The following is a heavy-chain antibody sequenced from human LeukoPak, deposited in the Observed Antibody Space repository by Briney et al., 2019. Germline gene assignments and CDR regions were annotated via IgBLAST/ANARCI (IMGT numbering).Heavy chain of an antibody. Sequence: GGSLRLSCAASGFTFSSYAMSWVRQAPGKGLEWVSAISGSGGSTYYADSVKGRFTISRDNSKNTLYLQMNSLRAEDTAVYYCARRLGYGGNIHFDYWGQGTLVTVSS. CDR1: GFTFSSYA. D-gene: IGHD4-23*01. CDR2: ISGSGGST. CDR3: ARRLGYGGNIHFDY. V-gene: IGHV3-23*01. J-gene: IGHJ4*02.